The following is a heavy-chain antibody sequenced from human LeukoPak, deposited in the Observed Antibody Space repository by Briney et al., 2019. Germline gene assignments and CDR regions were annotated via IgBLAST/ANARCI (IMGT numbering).Heavy chain of an antibody. CDR2: INPNSGGT. J-gene: IGHJ4*02. CDR1: Y. D-gene: IGHD3-3*02. Sequence: YMXWVRQAPGQGGEWMXWINPNSGGTNYAQKFQGRVTITRDTDISTDYMELSRLRSDDTAVYYCARDSAVRHFWRGYYGYWGQGTLVTVSS. V-gene: IGHV1-2*02. CDR3: ARDSAVRHFWRGYYGY.